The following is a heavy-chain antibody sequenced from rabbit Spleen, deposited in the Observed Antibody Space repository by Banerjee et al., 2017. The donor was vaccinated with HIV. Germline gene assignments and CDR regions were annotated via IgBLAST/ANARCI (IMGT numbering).Heavy chain of an antibody. CDR3: ARDLPDIIGWNFGF. V-gene: IGHV1S45*01. J-gene: IGHJ3*01. Sequence: QEQLVESGGGLDQPEGSLTLTCKASGFSFTDKDVMCWVRQAPGKGLEWIGFINTITGKAVYATWAKGRFTISRASSTTVFLQMTSLTAADTATYFCARDLPDIIGWNFGFWGQGTLVTVS. D-gene: IGHD1-1*01. CDR2: INTITGKA. CDR1: GFSFTDKDV.